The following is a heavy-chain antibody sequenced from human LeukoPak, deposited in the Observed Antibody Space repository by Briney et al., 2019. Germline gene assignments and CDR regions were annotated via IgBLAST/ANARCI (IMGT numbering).Heavy chain of an antibody. J-gene: IGHJ5*02. V-gene: IGHV1-18*01. Sequence: ASVRVSCKASGYTFTSYGISWVRQAPGQGLEWMGWISAYNGDTNYAQKLQGRVTMTTDTSTSTAYMELRSLRSDDTAVYYCARDDPTPLWFGEPRNWFDPWGQGTLVTVSS. D-gene: IGHD3-10*01. CDR3: ARDDPTPLWFGEPRNWFDP. CDR1: GYTFTSYG. CDR2: ISAYNGDT.